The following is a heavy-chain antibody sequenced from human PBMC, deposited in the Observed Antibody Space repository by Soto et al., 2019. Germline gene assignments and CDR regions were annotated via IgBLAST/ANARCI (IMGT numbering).Heavy chain of an antibody. CDR3: ARAVAGPKQIDY. V-gene: IGHV4-59*01. J-gene: IGHJ4*02. CDR2: IYYSGST. D-gene: IGHD6-19*01. CDR1: CGSISSYY. Sequence: SETLSITCTVSCGSISSYYWSWIRQPPGKGLEWIGYIYYSGSTNYNPSLKSRVTISVDTSKNQFSLKLSSVTAADTAVYYCARAVAGPKQIDYWGQGTLVTVSS.